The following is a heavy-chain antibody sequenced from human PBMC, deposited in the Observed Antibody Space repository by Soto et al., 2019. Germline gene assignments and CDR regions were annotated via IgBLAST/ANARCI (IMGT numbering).Heavy chain of an antibody. V-gene: IGHV4-39*01. CDR2: LFYGGTT. CDR3: ARHMGPAPVD. CDR1: GGSISGYY. Sequence: QVQLQESGPGLVKPSETLSLTCTVSGGSISGYYWTWIRQPPGKGLEWVGSLFYGGTTDYNPSLKSRLTMSLDTSKNHFSLKLMSVTAADTAVYYCARHMGPAPVDWGQGTLVTASS. J-gene: IGHJ4*02. D-gene: IGHD1-26*01.